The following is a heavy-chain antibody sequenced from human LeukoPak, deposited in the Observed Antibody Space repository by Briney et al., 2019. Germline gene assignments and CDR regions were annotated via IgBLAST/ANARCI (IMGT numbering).Heavy chain of an antibody. CDR3: ARDPAPGAFDI. J-gene: IGHJ3*02. V-gene: IGHV3-7*01. CDR1: GFTFSNYW. CDR2: IKKDGSEK. Sequence: GGSLRLSCAASGFTFSNYWMSWVRQAPGKGLEWVANIKKDGSEKSYVDSVKGRFTISRDNAKNSLYLQMNSLRAEDTAVYYCARDPAPGAFDIWGQGTMVTVSS.